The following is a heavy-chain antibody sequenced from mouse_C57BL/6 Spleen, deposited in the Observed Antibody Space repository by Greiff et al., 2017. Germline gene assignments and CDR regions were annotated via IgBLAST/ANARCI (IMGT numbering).Heavy chain of an antibody. CDR3: ATGDYRSFAY. D-gene: IGHD2-12*01. V-gene: IGHV1-50*01. CDR2: IAPSDSYT. CDR1: GYTFTSYW. Sequence: VQLQQPGAELVKPGASVKLSCKASGYTFTSYWLQWVKQRPGQGLEWIGEIAPSDSYTNYNQKFKGKATLTVDTSSSTAYMQLSSLTSEDSAVYYCATGDYRSFAYWGQGTLVTVSA. J-gene: IGHJ3*01.